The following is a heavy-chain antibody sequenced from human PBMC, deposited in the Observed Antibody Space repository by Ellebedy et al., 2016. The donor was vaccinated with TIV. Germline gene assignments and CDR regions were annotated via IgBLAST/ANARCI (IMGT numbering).Heavy chain of an antibody. CDR3: ARQPQDGSYGLFP. CDR1: GYTFTAYH. CDR2: IYPYSGGT. V-gene: IGHV1-2*02. Sequence: ASVKVSCKASGYTFTAYHIHWVRQAPGQGLEWMGWIYPYSGGTNYAPKFQGRVTMTRDTSISTAFMELTSLTSDDTAVYYCARQPQDGSYGLFPWGQGTLVTVSS. J-gene: IGHJ5*02. D-gene: IGHD4-17*01.